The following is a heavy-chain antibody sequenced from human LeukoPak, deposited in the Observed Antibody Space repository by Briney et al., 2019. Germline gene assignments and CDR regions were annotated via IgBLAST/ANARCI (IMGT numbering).Heavy chain of an antibody. CDR1: GGSFSGYD. Sequence: PSETLSLTCAVYGGSFSGYDWSWIRQPPGKGLEWIWEINHSGSTNYNPSLKSRVTISVDTSKNQFSLKLRSVTDEATVVYYCARGCLNLDYYDRSGYYPRPHHFDYWGQGTLVTVSS. V-gene: IGHV4-34*01. CDR2: INHSGST. D-gene: IGHD3-22*01. J-gene: IGHJ4*02. CDR3: ARGCLNLDYYDRSGYYPRPHHFDY.